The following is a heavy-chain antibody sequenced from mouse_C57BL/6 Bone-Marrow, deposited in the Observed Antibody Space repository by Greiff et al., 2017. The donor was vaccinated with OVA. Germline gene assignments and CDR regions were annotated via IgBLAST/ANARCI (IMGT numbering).Heavy chain of an antibody. V-gene: IGHV1-66*01. J-gene: IGHJ4*01. CDR2: IYPGSGNT. D-gene: IGHD2-1*01. CDR3: AISYGRYAMDY. Sequence: VQLQQSGPELVKPGASVKISCKASGYTFTSYYIHWVKQRPGQGLEWIGWIYPGSGNTKYNEKFKGKATLTADTSSSTAYMQLSSLTSEDSAVYYCAISYGRYAMDYWGQGTSVTVSS. CDR1: GYTFTSYY.